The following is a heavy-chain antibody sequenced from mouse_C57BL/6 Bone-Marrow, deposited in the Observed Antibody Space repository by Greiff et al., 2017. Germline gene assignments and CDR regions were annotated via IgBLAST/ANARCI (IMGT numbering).Heavy chain of an antibody. CDR1: GFSLTSSG. Sequence: QVQLKESGPGLVQPSQSLSITCTVSGFSLTSSGVHWVRQSPGKGLEWLGVIWSGGSTAYNAAFISRLSLSKDNSTSHVSFKMNRLQADDTAIYYCARPEPPYWGQGTTLTVSS. V-gene: IGHV2-2*01. J-gene: IGHJ2*01. CDR3: ARPEPPY. CDR2: IWSGGST.